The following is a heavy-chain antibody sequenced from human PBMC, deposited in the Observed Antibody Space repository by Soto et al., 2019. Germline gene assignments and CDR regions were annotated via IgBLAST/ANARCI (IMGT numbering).Heavy chain of an antibody. D-gene: IGHD2-15*01. Sequence: QVQLQESGPGLVKPSQTLSLTCTVSGGSISSGDYYWSWIRQYPGKGLQWIGYIYYSGNTYYNPSLESRVTVSVDTSKNQFSLKLSSVTAADTAVYYCARATCSGGSCYAWGVQDTFDFWGQGAMVTVSS. V-gene: IGHV4-31*03. CDR2: IYYSGNT. CDR3: ARATCSGGSCYAWGVQDTFDF. J-gene: IGHJ3*01. CDR1: GGSISSGDYY.